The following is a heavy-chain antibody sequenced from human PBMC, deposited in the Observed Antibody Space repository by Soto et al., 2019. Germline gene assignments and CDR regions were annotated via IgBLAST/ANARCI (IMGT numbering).Heavy chain of an antibody. V-gene: IGHV3-33*01. Sequence: QVQLVESGGGVVQPGRSLRLSCAASGFTFSSYGMHWVRQAPGKGLEWVAVIWYDGSNKYYADSVKGRFTISSDNSKNTLYLQMNSLRAEDTAVYYCARDGSVATAGGEDYWGQGTLVTVSS. CDR1: GFTFSSYG. D-gene: IGHD5-12*01. CDR3: ARDGSVATAGGEDY. J-gene: IGHJ4*02. CDR2: IWYDGSNK.